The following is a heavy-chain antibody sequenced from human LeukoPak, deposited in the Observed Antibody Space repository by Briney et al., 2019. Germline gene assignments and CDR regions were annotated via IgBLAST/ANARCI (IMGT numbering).Heavy chain of an antibody. CDR3: ARDTYDSSGSNWFDP. J-gene: IGHJ5*02. D-gene: IGHD3-22*01. V-gene: IGHV1-2*02. Sequence: GASVKVSCKASGYTFTGYYMHWVRQAPGQGLEWMGWINPNSGGTNYAQKFQGRVTTTRDTSISTAYMELSRLRSDDTAVYYCARDTYDSSGSNWFDPWGQGTLVNVSS. CDR2: INPNSGGT. CDR1: GYTFTGYY.